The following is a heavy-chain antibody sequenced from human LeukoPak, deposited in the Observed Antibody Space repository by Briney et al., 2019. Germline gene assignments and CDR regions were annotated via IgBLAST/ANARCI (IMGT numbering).Heavy chain of an antibody. CDR3: AKDAYDSSGYYYGFDY. V-gene: IGHV3-33*06. D-gene: IGHD3-22*01. Sequence: GGSLRLSCAASGFTFSSYGMHWVRQAPGKGLEWVAVIWYDGSNKYYADSVKGRFTISRDNSKNTLYLQMSSLRAEDTAVYYCAKDAYDSSGYYYGFDYWGQGTLVTVSS. CDR1: GFTFSSYG. J-gene: IGHJ4*02. CDR2: IWYDGSNK.